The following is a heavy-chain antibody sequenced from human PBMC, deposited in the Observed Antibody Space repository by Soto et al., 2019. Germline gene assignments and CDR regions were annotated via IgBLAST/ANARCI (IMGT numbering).Heavy chain of an antibody. Sequence: GGSLRLSCAASGFTVSSNYMNWVRQAPGKGLEWVSVIYSGGTTYYADSVKGRFTISRDNSKNTLYLQMNSLRAEDTAVFYCACGCGMSRTEIVSDLWGQGPLVTAPQ. CDR1: GFTVSSNY. V-gene: IGHV3-66*01. CDR3: ACGCGMSRTEIVSDL. J-gene: IGHJ5*02. D-gene: IGHD1-26*01. CDR2: IYSGGTT.